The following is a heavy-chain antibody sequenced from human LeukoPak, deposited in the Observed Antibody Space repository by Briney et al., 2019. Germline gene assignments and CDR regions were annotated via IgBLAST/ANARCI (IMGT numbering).Heavy chain of an antibody. CDR2: IYYSGST. D-gene: IGHD3-22*01. CDR1: GGSISSSSYW. CDR3: ARNYYESSGYYPWNFDY. V-gene: IGHV4-39*01. Sequence: PSETLSLTCTVSGGSISSSSYWWGWIRQPPGKGLEWIANIYYSGSTHYNSSLKSRVTISIEKSKNQFSLKLSSVTAADTAVYYCARNYYESSGYYPWNFDYWGQGTLVTVSS. J-gene: IGHJ4*02.